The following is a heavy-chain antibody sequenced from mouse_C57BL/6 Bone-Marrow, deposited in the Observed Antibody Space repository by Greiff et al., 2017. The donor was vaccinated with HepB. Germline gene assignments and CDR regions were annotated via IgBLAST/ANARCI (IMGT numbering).Heavy chain of an antibody. D-gene: IGHD2-10*02. CDR2: INYDGSST. CDR3: ARGGGYGNYGAMDY. Sequence: EVMLVESEGGLVQPGSSMKLSCTASGFTFSDYYMAWVRQVPEKGLEWVANINYDGSSTYYLDSLKSRFIISRDNAKNILYLQMSSLKSEDTATYYCARGGGYGNYGAMDYWGQGTSVTVSS. J-gene: IGHJ4*01. V-gene: IGHV5-16*01. CDR1: GFTFSDYY.